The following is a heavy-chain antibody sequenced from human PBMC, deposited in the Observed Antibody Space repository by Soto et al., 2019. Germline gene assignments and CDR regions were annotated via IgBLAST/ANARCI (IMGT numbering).Heavy chain of an antibody. D-gene: IGHD2-15*01. V-gene: IGHV4-59*12. CDR3: ARERADGGKIY. CDR2: IYFRGST. CDR1: GGSISSYY. J-gene: IGHJ4*02. Sequence: ETLSLTCTVSGGSISSYYWSWIRQPPGKGLEWIGYIYFRGSTNYNPSLKSRVTISVDTSKNQFSLKLSSVTAADTAVYYCARERADGGKIYWGQGTLVTVSS.